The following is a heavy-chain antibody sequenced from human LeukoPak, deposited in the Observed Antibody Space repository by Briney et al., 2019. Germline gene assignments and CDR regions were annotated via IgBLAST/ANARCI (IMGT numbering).Heavy chain of an antibody. V-gene: IGHV4-34*01. Sequence: PSETLSLTCAVYGGSFSGDYWSWIRQPPGKGLEWIGEINHSGSTNYNPSLKSRVTISVDTSKNQFSLKLSSVTAADTAVYYCARVLFSGGAFDIWGQGTMVTVSS. CDR3: ARVLFSGGAFDI. D-gene: IGHD2-15*01. CDR1: GGSFSGDY. CDR2: INHSGST. J-gene: IGHJ3*02.